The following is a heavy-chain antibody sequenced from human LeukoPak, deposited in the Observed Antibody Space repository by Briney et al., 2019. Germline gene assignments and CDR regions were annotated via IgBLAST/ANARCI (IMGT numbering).Heavy chain of an antibody. CDR3: AKGKDTYNYDSSGYYFGEY. Sequence: GGSLRLSCAASGFTFSSYAMSWVRKAPGKGLEWVSAMSGSGSSTFYADSVKGRFIISRDNSKNTLYLQLNSLRAEDTAVYYCAKGKDTYNYDSSGYYFGEYWGQGTLVTVSS. CDR2: MSGSGSST. V-gene: IGHV3-23*01. CDR1: GFTFSSYA. J-gene: IGHJ4*02. D-gene: IGHD3-22*01.